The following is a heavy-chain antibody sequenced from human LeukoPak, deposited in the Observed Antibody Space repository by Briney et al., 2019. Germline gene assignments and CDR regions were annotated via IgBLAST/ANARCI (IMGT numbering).Heavy chain of an antibody. V-gene: IGHV1-2*02. CDR3: AIVSPTVTTEDAFVI. CDR1: GYTFTGYY. J-gene: IGHJ3*02. D-gene: IGHD4-17*01. CDR2: INPNSGGT. Sequence: ASVKVSCKASGYTFTGYYMHCVRQAPGHRLEWMGWINPNSGGTNYAQKFQGRVTMTRDTSISTAYMELSRLRSDCTAVSYCAIVSPTVTTEDAFVIWGEGEIVSVSS.